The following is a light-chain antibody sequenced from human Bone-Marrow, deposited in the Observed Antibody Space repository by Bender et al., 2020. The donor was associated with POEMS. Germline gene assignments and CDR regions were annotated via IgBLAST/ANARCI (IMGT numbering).Light chain of an antibody. Sequence: QSALTQPPSASGSPGQSVTISCTGTSSDIGGYNYVSWYQQHPGKAPKNMIYDVNKRSPGVPDRFSGSKSGNTASLTVSGLQAEDEADYYCCSYGGNNNLVFGGGTKLTVL. J-gene: IGLJ2*01. CDR1: SSDIGGYNY. V-gene: IGLV2-8*01. CDR2: DVN. CDR3: CSYGGNNNLV.